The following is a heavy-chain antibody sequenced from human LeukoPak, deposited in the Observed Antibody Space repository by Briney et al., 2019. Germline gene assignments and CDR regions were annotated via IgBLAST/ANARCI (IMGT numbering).Heavy chain of an antibody. V-gene: IGHV3-23*01. CDR1: GFTFSNYV. CDR3: ARDPNWGSGY. D-gene: IGHD7-27*01. CDR2: IGTSGGDI. Sequence: GGPLRLSCAASGFTFSNYVMIWVRQAPGKGREWVSIIGTSGGDIHYADSVKGRFSISRDNSKNTLSLQMNSLRVDDTAVYYCARDPNWGSGYWGQGTLVTVSS. J-gene: IGHJ4*02.